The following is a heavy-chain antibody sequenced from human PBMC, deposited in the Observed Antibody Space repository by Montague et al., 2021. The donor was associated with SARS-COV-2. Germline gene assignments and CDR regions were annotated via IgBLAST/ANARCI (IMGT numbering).Heavy chain of an antibody. V-gene: IGHV4-4*02. Sequence: SETLSLTCTVSGGSVNSTNWWSWVRQPPGKGLEWIAYIYYTRSTYYNPSLQSRLRTSLDTSKNQFSLTLTSVTAADTAIYYCARNRGWGSRGAGYIDLWGRGTLVTVSS. CDR2: IYYTRST. J-gene: IGHJ2*01. CDR1: GGSVNSTNW. CDR3: ARNRGWGSRGAGYIDL. D-gene: IGHD7-27*01.